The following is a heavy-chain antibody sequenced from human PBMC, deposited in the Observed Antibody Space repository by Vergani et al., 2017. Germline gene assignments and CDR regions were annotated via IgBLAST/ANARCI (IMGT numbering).Heavy chain of an antibody. CDR2: IYVSGIT. V-gene: IGHV4-61*02. J-gene: IGHJ4*02. Sequence: QVQLQESGPGLVKPSQTLSLTCTVSGASINNDFYYWHWIRQPAGKGLEWIGRIYVSGITDYNSSLQSRVSMSVDTSKNQFSLTLTSVTAADTAVYYCARRKGQFDYWGQGTLVTVSS. CDR3: ARRKGQFDY. CDR1: GASINNDFYY.